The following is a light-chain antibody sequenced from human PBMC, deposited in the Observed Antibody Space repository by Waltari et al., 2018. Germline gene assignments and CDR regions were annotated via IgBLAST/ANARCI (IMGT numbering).Light chain of an antibody. V-gene: IGKV1-39*01. CDR3: QQSHTMMYT. Sequence: DIQLTPSPSSLSASVGDRVTITCRASQKIDTFLNWYHQRPGKAPKVLIYGASSLQSGVPLKFSGSGSGTHFTLTISSLQPYDFATYFCQQSHTMMYTFGQGTKLEIK. J-gene: IGKJ2*01. CDR2: GAS. CDR1: QKIDTF.